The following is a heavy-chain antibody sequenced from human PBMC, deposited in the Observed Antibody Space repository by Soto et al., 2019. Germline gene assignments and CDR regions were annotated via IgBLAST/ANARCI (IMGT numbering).Heavy chain of an antibody. CDR3: ATCYYLNRSGYYHSQH. CDR2: ISYSGNT. J-gene: IGHJ1*01. V-gene: IGHV4-30-4*01. CDR1: GDSVTRGDYY. Sequence: TLSLTCSVSGDSVTRGDYYWTWVRQSPGKGLEWIGYISYSGNTAYNPSLSSRLTISLDTSKNHFSLKLHAATAADTAVYYCATCYYLNRSGYYHSQHWGQGILLTVSS. D-gene: IGHD3-3*01.